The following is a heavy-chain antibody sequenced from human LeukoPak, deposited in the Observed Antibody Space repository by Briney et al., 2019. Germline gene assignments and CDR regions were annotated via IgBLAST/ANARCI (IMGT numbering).Heavy chain of an antibody. CDR3: ARVGPYDY. J-gene: IGHJ4*02. CDR2: ISYDVNNK. V-gene: IGHV3-30*09. Sequence: PGGSMRLSCAASGFTFSSYTLHCVRQAPGKGLEWLALISYDVNNKYYADSVKGRFAISRDNSKNTLYLQMNSLRPEDTAVYYCARVGPYDYWGQGTLVTVSS. CDR1: GFTFSSYT.